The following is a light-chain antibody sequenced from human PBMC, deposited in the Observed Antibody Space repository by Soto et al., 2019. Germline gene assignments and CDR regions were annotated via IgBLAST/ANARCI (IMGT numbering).Light chain of an antibody. J-gene: IGKJ4*01. V-gene: IGKV3-15*01. CDR3: QQANSFPLT. CDR1: QSVSSN. CDR2: GAS. Sequence: IVMTQSPATLSVSPGERATLSCRASQSVSSNLAWYQQKPGQAPRLLIYGASTRATGIPARFSGSGSGTEFTLTISSLQSEDFATYYCQQANSFPLTFGGGTKVDI.